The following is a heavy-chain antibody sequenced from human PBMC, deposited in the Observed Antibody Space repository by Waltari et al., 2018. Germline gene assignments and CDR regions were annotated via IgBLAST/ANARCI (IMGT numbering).Heavy chain of an antibody. CDR2: IYSGGDT. D-gene: IGHD7-27*01. Sequence: VQLVESVGGFIQPGGLLRLSCEGSGFTVSTNYIGWVSQAPGKGLEWVSFIYSGGDTYDADAVRGRFTISRDNSKNTLYLQMNSLRVEDTALYYCATWTGGSLGAFDNWGQGTMVTVSS. V-gene: IGHV3-53*01. J-gene: IGHJ3*02. CDR3: ATWTGGSLGAFDN. CDR1: GFTVSTNY.